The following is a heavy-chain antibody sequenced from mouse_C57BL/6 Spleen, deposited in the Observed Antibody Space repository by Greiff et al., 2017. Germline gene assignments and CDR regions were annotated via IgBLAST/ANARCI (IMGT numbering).Heavy chain of an antibody. CDR3: ARMNSDYYDYAMDY. D-gene: IGHD1-1*01. CDR2: IWTGGGT. V-gene: IGHV2-9-1*01. CDR1: GFSLTSYA. Sequence: VKLVESGPGLVAPSQSLSITCTVSGFSLTSYAISWVRQPPGTGLEWLGVIWTGGGTNYNSALKSRLSIIKDNSKNQVFLKMNSLHTDDTARYYCARMNSDYYDYAMDYWGQGTSVTVSS. J-gene: IGHJ4*01.